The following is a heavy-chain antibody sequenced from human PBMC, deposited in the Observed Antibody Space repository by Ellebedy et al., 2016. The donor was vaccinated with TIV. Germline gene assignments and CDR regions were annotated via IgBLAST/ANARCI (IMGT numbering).Heavy chain of an antibody. D-gene: IGHD2-15*01. CDR1: GGSFSGYD. V-gene: IGHV4-34*01. CDR2: IYQTGRT. Sequence: SETLSLTXAVYGGSFSGYDWTWIRQPPGKGLEWVGEIYQTGRTRYSPSLQSRITFSIDTTKNQFSLKLTSVTAADTAVYYCARAPTVDYYYNHYMDIWGTGTSVIVSS. CDR3: ARAPTVDYYYNHYMDI. J-gene: IGHJ6*03.